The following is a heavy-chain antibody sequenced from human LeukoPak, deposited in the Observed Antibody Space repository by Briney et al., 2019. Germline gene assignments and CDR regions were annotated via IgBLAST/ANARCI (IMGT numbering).Heavy chain of an antibody. Sequence: ASVKVSCKASGYTFTSYGISLVRQAPGQGLEWMGWISAYNGNTNYAQKLQGRVTMTTDTSTSTAYMELRSLRSDDTAVYYCARTYSSSWYDWFDPWGQGTLVTVSS. D-gene: IGHD6-13*01. CDR2: ISAYNGNT. J-gene: IGHJ5*02. CDR1: GYTFTSYG. V-gene: IGHV1-18*01. CDR3: ARTYSSSWYDWFDP.